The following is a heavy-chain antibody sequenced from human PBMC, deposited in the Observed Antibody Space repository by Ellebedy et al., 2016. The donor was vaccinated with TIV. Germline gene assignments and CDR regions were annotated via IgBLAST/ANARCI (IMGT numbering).Heavy chain of an antibody. CDR2: VIPIFDTV. D-gene: IGHD5-24*01. J-gene: IGHJ5*02. Sequence: AASVKVSCKASAGTFSSYVFSWVRQAPGQGLEWMGGVIPIFDTVHSAQTFQDRVTITADKSTSTAYMEVRSLRSDDTAVYFCTRGGYNAWFDPWGQGTLVTVSS. CDR3: TRGGYNAWFDP. CDR1: AGTFSSYV. V-gene: IGHV1-69*06.